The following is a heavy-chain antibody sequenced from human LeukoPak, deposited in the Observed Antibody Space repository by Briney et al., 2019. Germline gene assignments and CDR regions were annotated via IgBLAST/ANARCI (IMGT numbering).Heavy chain of an antibody. CDR3: AKGRYSSSRYPSDY. V-gene: IGHV3-30*18. Sequence: GGSLRLSCAASGFTFSSYGMHWVRQAPGKGLEWVAVISYDGSNKYYADSVKGRFTISRDNSKNTLYLQMNSLRAEDTAVYYCAKGRYSSSRYPSDYWGQGTLVTVSS. J-gene: IGHJ4*02. CDR1: GFTFSSYG. D-gene: IGHD6-13*01. CDR2: ISYDGSNK.